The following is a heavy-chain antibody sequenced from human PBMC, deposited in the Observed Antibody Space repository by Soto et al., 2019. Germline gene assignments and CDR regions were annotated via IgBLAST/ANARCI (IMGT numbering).Heavy chain of an antibody. CDR2: VHPGSGSA. CDR3: ARDSEGTSSLTHY. J-gene: IGHJ4*02. V-gene: IGHV1-46*01. D-gene: IGHD6-6*01. Sequence: GASVKVSCKASGYTFSKFFIHWVRQAPGQGLEWLGFVHPGSGSANYAQKFQGRVSMTRDTSTSTVYLELSRLRSEDTAMYYCARDSEGTSSLTHYWGQGTLVTVSS. CDR1: GYTFSKFF.